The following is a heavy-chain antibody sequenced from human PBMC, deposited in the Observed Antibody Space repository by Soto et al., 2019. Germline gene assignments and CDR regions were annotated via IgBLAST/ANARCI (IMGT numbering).Heavy chain of an antibody. D-gene: IGHD3-16*02. CDR3: GMVDNFVTPTTPDV. J-gene: IGHJ6*02. CDR2: ISPYTGNT. CDR1: GYIFVNYG. V-gene: IGHV1-18*01. Sequence: QVQLVQSGDEVKKPGASVKVSCKASGYIFVNYGIAWVRQAPGQGLEWMGWISPYTGNTHSSSKVQGRLTMTTDTSTSTAYMDLGSLTYDDTAVYYCGMVDNFVTPTTPDVWGQGTTVTVSS.